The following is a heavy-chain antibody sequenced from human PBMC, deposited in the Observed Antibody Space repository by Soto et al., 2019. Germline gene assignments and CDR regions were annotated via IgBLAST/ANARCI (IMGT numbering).Heavy chain of an antibody. V-gene: IGHV1-8*01. CDR3: AGSDGQTCNWRDS. J-gene: IGHJ5*01. CDR2: MNPTRGNT. D-gene: IGHD2-21*01. Sequence: QVQLVQSGAEVKTPGASVKVSCKASGYTFTTYDMNWVRQAPGQGLEWMGWMNPTRGNTGYAQKFQGRLTMTWDTVTGIAHMKLGSLGNGDTAVYYSAGSDGQTCNWRDSWGQGALVTVSA. CDR1: GYTFTTYD.